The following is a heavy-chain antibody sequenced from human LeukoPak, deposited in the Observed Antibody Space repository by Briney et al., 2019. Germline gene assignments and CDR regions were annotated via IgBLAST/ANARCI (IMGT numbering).Heavy chain of an antibody. Sequence: GGSLRLSCEASGFTFSSYAMHWVRQAPGKGLEWVAVISYDGSNKYYADSVKGRFTISRDNSKNTLYLQMNSLRAEDTAVYYCARGGYATDAFDIWGQGTMVTVSS. J-gene: IGHJ3*02. CDR3: ARGGYATDAFDI. V-gene: IGHV3-30-3*01. D-gene: IGHD5-12*01. CDR2: ISYDGSNK. CDR1: GFTFSSYA.